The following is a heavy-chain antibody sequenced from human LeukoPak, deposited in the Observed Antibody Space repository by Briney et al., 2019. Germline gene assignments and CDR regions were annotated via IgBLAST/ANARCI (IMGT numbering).Heavy chain of an antibody. CDR3: ARHGRIVVAEKGAFDI. J-gene: IGHJ3*02. CDR1: GYSFSNYW. CDR2: IYPDDSDI. V-gene: IGHV5-51*01. D-gene: IGHD2-15*01. Sequence: GESLKISCKTSGYSFSNYWIGWVRQMPGKGLEWMGIIYPDDSDIRYSPSFQGRVTISADKSISTAYLQWSSLKASDSAMYYCARHGRIVVAEKGAFDIWGQGTMVTVSS.